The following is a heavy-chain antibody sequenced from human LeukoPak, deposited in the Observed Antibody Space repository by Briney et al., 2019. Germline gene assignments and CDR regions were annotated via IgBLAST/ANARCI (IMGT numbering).Heavy chain of an antibody. Sequence: SETLSLTCAVYGASFSGYYWSWIRQPPGKGLEWIGEINHSGSTNYNPSLKSRVTISVDTSKNQFSLKLSSVTTADTAVYYCARGYGSGSYYLDYRGQGTLVTVSS. CDR2: INHSGST. V-gene: IGHV4-34*01. CDR3: ARGYGSGSYYLDY. J-gene: IGHJ4*02. D-gene: IGHD3-10*01. CDR1: GASFSGYY.